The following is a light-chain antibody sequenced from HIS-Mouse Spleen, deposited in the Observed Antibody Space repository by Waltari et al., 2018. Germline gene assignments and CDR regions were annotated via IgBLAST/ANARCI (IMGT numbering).Light chain of an antibody. Sequence: QSALTQPASVSGSPGQSITISCTGTSSDVGGYNYVSWYQQHPGKAPKLMIYDVSNRPSGVSKLVSGSKSGNTASLTSSGLQAEDEADYYCSSYTSSSFNVVFGGGTKLTVL. CDR2: DVS. J-gene: IGLJ2*01. V-gene: IGLV2-14*03. CDR3: SSYTSSSFNVV. CDR1: SSDVGGYNY.